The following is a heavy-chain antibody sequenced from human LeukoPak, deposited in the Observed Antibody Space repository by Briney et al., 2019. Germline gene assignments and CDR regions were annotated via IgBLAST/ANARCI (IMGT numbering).Heavy chain of an antibody. J-gene: IGHJ4*02. V-gene: IGHV4-34*01. CDR2: INQSGST. CDR1: GGYFSSYY. Sequence: SETLSLTCAVYGGYFSSYYWSWIRQPPGKGLEWIGEINQSGSTDYNPSLKSRVTISVDTSKNQFSLKLSSVAAADTAVYYCARGRGSLNWGQGTLVTVSS. CDR3: ARGRGSLN.